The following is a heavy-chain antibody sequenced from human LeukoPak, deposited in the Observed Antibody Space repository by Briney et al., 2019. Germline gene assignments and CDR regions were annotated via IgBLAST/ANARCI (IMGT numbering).Heavy chain of an antibody. D-gene: IGHD3-3*01. J-gene: IGHJ4*02. Sequence: GRSLRLSCAVSGFTFSSYAMHWVRQAPGKRLEWVAVISYVGSNKYYADSVQGRFSISRDNSKNTLYLQMNSLRAEDTAVYYCARDFLRRGYDYWSGYYDYWGQGTLVTVSS. CDR2: ISYVGSNK. V-gene: IGHV3-30-3*01. CDR1: GFTFSSYA. CDR3: ARDFLRRGYDYWSGYYDY.